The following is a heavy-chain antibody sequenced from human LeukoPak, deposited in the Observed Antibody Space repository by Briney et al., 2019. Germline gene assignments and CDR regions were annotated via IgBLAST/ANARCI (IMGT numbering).Heavy chain of an antibody. CDR2: IKHDGSEQ. CDR1: GFTFSSYW. D-gene: IGHD1-26*01. CDR3: ARDPSGSYYWFDP. V-gene: IGHV3-7*01. J-gene: IGHJ5*02. Sequence: GGSLRLSCAGSGFTFSSYWMTWLRQAPGKGLEWVANIKHDGSEQYYVDSVKGRFTISRDNAKNSLYLQMSSLRAEDTAVYYCARDPSGSYYWFDPWGQGTLVTVSS.